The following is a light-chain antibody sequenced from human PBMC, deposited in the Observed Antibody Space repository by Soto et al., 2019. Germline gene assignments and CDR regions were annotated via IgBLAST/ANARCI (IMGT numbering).Light chain of an antibody. CDR1: QSVSSIY. J-gene: IGKJ2*01. CDR3: QQYGSSYT. CDR2: RAS. V-gene: IGKV3-20*01. Sequence: EIVLTQSPGTLSLSPGERATLSCRASQSVSSIYLAWYQQKPDQAPRLLIYRASSRATGIPDRFSGSGSGTDFTLTISRLEPEDFAVYYCQQYGSSYTFGQGTKLEIK.